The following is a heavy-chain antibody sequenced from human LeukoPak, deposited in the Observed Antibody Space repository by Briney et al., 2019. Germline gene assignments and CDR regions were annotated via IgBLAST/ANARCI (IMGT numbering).Heavy chain of an antibody. CDR2: IYSGGST. J-gene: IGHJ5*02. D-gene: IGHD2-15*01. V-gene: IGHV3-66*01. CDR1: GFTVSSNY. Sequence: PGGSLRLSCAASGFTVSSNYMSWVRQAPGKGLEWVSVIYSGGSTYYADSVKGRFTISRDNSKNTLYLQMNSLSAEDTAVYYCARDNRYCSGGSCYENWFDPWGQGTLVTVSS. CDR3: ARDNRYCSGGSCYENWFDP.